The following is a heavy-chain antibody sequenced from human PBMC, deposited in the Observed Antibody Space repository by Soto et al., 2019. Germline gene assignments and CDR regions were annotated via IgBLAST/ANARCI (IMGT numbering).Heavy chain of an antibody. CDR1: GGTFSSYA. CDR3: AIAPYSGSSLYWYFDL. D-gene: IGHD1-26*01. CDR2: IIPIFGTA. J-gene: IGHJ2*01. Sequence: QVQLVQSGAEVKKPGSSVKVSCKASGGTFSSYAISWVRQAPGQGLEWMGGIIPIFGTANYAQKFQGRVTITADESTSTAYMELSSLRSEDTAVYFCAIAPYSGSSLYWYFDLWGRGTLVTVSS. V-gene: IGHV1-69*12.